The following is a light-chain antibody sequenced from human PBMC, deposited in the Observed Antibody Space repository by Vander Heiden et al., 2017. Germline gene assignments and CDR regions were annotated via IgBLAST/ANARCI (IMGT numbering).Light chain of an antibody. V-gene: IGLV1-40*01. Sequence: QSVLTPPPSVSRAPGPRVAISCTGSSSNIGAGYDVHWYQQLPGTAPKLLIYGNSNRPSGVPDRFSGSKSGTSASLAITGLQAEDEADYYCQSYDSSLSGYVFGTGTKVTVL. CDR2: GNS. J-gene: IGLJ1*01. CDR1: SSNIGAGYD. CDR3: QSYDSSLSGYV.